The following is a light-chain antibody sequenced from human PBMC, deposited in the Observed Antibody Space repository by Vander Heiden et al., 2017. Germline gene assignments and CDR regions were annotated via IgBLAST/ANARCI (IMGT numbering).Light chain of an antibody. CDR3: QQYGSSPIT. Sequence: IVLTHPPGTLSLSPGERATLSCRASQSVSSSYLAWYQQIPGQAPRLLIYGASSKATGIPDRFSGSGSGTDFTLTISRLGPEDFAVYYCQQYGSSPITFGQGTRLEIK. CDR1: QSVSSSY. CDR2: GAS. J-gene: IGKJ5*01. V-gene: IGKV3-20*01.